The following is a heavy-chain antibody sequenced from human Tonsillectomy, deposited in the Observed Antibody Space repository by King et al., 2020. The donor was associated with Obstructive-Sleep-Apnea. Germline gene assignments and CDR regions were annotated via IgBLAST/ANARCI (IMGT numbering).Heavy chain of an antibody. CDR1: GFTFSSYG. Sequence: VQLVESGGGVVQPGRSLRLSCAASGFTFSSYGMHWVRQAPGKGLEWVAVISYDGSNKYYADSVKGRFTISRDNSKNTLYLQMNSLRAEDTAVYYCAKAPWDGDLLAPYFDYWGQGTLVTVSS. CDR2: ISYDGSNK. J-gene: IGHJ4*02. V-gene: IGHV3-30*18. CDR3: AKAPWDGDLLAPYFDY. D-gene: IGHD4-17*01.